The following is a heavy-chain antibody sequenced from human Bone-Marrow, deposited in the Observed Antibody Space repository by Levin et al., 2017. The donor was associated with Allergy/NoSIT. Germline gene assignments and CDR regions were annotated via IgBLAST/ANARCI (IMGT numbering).Heavy chain of an antibody. Sequence: PSETLSLTCTVSGDSITSYYWSWIRQPPGKGLEWIGYMYHSGSAEYNPSLKSRATISVDTSKNQFSLRLSSVTAADTAVYYCARRIAVGGCHIDYWGQGTLVTVSS. J-gene: IGHJ4*02. CDR1: GDSITSYY. CDR3: ARRIAVGGCHIDY. CDR2: MYHSGSA. D-gene: IGHD6-19*01. V-gene: IGHV4-59*08.